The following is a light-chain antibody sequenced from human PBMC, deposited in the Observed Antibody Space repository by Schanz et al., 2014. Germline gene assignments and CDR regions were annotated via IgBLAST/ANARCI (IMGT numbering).Light chain of an antibody. CDR1: SSDVGGYNY. Sequence: QSALTQPASVSGSPGQSITISCTGTSSDVGGYNYVSWYQQHPGKAPKLMIYGVGNRPSGVSDRFSGSKSGNTASLTISGLQADDEADYYCCSYAGRSTYVLFGGGTKVTVL. J-gene: IGLJ2*01. V-gene: IGLV2-14*03. CDR2: GVG. CDR3: CSYAGRSTYVL.